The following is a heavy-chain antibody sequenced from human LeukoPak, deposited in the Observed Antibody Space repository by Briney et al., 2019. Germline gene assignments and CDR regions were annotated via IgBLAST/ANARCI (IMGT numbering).Heavy chain of an antibody. J-gene: IGHJ4*02. D-gene: IGHD5-12*01. CDR2: ISYDGSNK. CDR3: AKDQYSGYDSGFDY. CDR1: GFTVSSNY. V-gene: IGHV3-30*18. Sequence: GGSLRLSCAASGFTVSSNYMSWVRQAPGKGLEWVAVISYDGSNKYYADSVKGRFTISRDNSKNTLYLQMNSLRAEDTAVYYCAKDQYSGYDSGFDYWGQGTLVTVSS.